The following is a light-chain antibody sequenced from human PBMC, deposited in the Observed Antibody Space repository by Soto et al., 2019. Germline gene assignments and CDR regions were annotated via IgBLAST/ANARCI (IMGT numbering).Light chain of an antibody. J-gene: IGLJ1*01. V-gene: IGLV2-14*01. Sequence: QSALSQPASVSGSPGQSITISCTGTSSDVGGFEYVSWYQHQLGKAPKLIIYDVTKRPSGVSNRFSGSKSGNTASLTISGIQAEDEGDYYCGSITRSSTSVFGTGTKV. CDR2: DVT. CDR1: SSDVGGFEY. CDR3: GSITRSSTSV.